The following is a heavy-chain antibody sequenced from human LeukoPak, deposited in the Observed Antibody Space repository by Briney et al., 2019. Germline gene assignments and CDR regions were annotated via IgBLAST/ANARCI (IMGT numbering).Heavy chain of an antibody. V-gene: IGHV4-34*01. CDR2: INHSGST. J-gene: IGHJ5*02. CDR3: ARLRSSAVAGLVTWFDP. D-gene: IGHD6-19*01. Sequence: SETLSLTCAVYGGSFSGCYWSWIRQPPGKGLEWIGEINHSGSTNYNPSLKSRVTISVDTSKNQFSLKLSSVTAADTAVYYCARLRSSAVAGLVTWFDPWGQGTLVTVSS. CDR1: GGSFSGCY.